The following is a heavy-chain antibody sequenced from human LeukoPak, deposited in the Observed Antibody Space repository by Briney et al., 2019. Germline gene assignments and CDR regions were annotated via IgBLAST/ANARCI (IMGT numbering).Heavy chain of an antibody. J-gene: IGHJ4*02. Sequence: GGSLRLSCAASGFTFSSYWMSWVRQAPGKGLEWVANIKQDGSEKYYVDPVKGRFTISRDNAKNSLYLQMNSLRAEDTAVYYCARDISRDHFDYWGQGTLVTVSS. CDR1: GFTFSSYW. CDR3: ARDISRDHFDY. CDR2: IKQDGSEK. V-gene: IGHV3-7*03.